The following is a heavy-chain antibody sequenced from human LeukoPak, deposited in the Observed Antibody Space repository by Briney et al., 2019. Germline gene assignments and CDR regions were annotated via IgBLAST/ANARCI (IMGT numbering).Heavy chain of an antibody. V-gene: IGHV4-34*01. D-gene: IGHD5-12*01. CDR2: INHSGST. CDR1: GGSFIGYY. CDR3: ARGLRGAYGDY. Sequence: SETLSLTCAVYGGSFIGYYWSWIRQPPGKGLEWIGEINHSGSTNYNPSLKSRVTISVDTSKNQFSLKLSSVTAADTAVYYCARGLRGAYGDYWGQGTLVTVSS. J-gene: IGHJ4*02.